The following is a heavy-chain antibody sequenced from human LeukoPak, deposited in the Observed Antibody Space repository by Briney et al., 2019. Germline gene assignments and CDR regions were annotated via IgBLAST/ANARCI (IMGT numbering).Heavy chain of an antibody. J-gene: IGHJ4*02. CDR2: IKHDGSEK. Sequence: GGSLRLSCAASGFTFSSYWMNWVRQAPGKGLEWVANIKHDGSEKYYVDSVKGRFAISRDNAKNSLYLQMNSLRAEDTAVYYCARDYDSSGYDFDYWGQGTLVTVSS. D-gene: IGHD3-22*01. CDR3: ARDYDSSGYDFDY. CDR1: GFTFSSYW. V-gene: IGHV3-7*01.